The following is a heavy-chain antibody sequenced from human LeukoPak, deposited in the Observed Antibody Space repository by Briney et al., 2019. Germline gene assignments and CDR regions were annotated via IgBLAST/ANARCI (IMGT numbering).Heavy chain of an antibody. D-gene: IGHD2-15*01. Sequence: SQTLSLTCTVSGASIRSGDYYWSWIRQPPGKGLEWIGYICDSGSTYYNPSLKSRITISVDTSENRFSLKLSSVTATDTAVYYCARDCSGGSCYGAFDIWGQGTMVTVSS. CDR1: GASIRSGDYY. CDR2: ICDSGST. V-gene: IGHV4-30-4*01. J-gene: IGHJ3*02. CDR3: ARDCSGGSCYGAFDI.